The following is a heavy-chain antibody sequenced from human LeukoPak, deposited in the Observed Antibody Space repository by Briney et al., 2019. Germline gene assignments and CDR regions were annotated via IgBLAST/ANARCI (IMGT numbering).Heavy chain of an antibody. V-gene: IGHV3-30*03. J-gene: IGHJ4*02. CDR1: GFTFSSYG. Sequence: GGSLRLSCAASGFTFSSYGMHWVRQAPGKGLECVAVILYDGSNKYYADSVKGRFTISRDNSKNTLYLQMNSLRAEDTAVYYCARDYYDSSGYYSAGDWGQGTLVTVSS. D-gene: IGHD3-22*01. CDR2: ILYDGSNK. CDR3: ARDYYDSSGYYSAGD.